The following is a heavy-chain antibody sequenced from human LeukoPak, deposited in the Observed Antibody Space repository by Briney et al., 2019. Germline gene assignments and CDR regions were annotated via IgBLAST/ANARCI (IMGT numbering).Heavy chain of an antibody. D-gene: IGHD6-13*01. CDR3: ARERPNSSSWYARWFDP. Sequence: PGASVKVSCKASGYTFTGNYMHWVRQAPGQGLEWMGWINPNSGGTNYAQKFQGRVTMTRDTSITTAYMELTRLRSDDTAVYYCARERPNSSSWYARWFDPWGQGTLVTVSS. J-gene: IGHJ5*02. CDR1: GYTFTGNY. V-gene: IGHV1-2*02. CDR2: INPNSGGT.